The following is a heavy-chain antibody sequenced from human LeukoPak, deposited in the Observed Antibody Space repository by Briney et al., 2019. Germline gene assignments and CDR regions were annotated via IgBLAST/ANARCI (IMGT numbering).Heavy chain of an antibody. D-gene: IGHD2-2*01. J-gene: IGHJ4*02. CDR3: ARLPAYCSSTSCYYDY. CDR2: ISGSSSTI. V-gene: IGHV3-48*04. Sequence: GRSLRLSCTASGFAFSSYGMNWVRQAPGKGLEWVSYISGSSSTIYYADSVKGRFTISRDNAKNSLFLQMNSLRAEDTAVYYCARLPAYCSSTSCYYDYWGQGTLVTVSS. CDR1: GFAFSSYG.